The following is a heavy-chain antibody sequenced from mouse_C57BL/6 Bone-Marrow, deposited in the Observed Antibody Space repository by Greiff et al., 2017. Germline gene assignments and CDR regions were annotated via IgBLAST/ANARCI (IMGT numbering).Heavy chain of an antibody. CDR2: IHPNSGST. CDR1: GYTFTSYW. Sequence: QVQLQQPGAELVKPGASVKLSCTASGYTFTSYWMHWVKQRPGQGLEWIGMIHPNSGSTNYSEKFKSKATLTVDKSSSTAYMQLSSLTSEDSAVYYCARLGDGYYDAMDYWGQGTSVTVSS. CDR3: ARLGDGYYDAMDY. J-gene: IGHJ4*01. V-gene: IGHV1-64*01. D-gene: IGHD2-3*01.